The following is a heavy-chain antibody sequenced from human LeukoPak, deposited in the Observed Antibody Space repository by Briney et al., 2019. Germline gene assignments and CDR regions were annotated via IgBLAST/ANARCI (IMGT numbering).Heavy chain of an antibody. CDR2: MNPNSGNT. CDR1: GYTFTSYD. CDR3: ARANALYYDFWSGRQMDV. Sequence: ASVKVSCKASGYTFTSYDINWVRQATGQGLEWMGWMNPNSGNTGYAQKFQGRVTMTRNTSISTVYMELSSLRSEDTAVYYCARANALYYDFWSGRQMDVWGQGTTVTVSS. D-gene: IGHD3-3*01. J-gene: IGHJ6*02. V-gene: IGHV1-8*01.